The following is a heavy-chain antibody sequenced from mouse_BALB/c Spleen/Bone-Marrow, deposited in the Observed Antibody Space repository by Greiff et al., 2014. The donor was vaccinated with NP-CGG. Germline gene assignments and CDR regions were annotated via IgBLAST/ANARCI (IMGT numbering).Heavy chain of an antibody. D-gene: IGHD1-1*01. CDR3: TRSNYGYWYIDV. CDR1: GYTFSSYY. CDR2: INPSNGGT. J-gene: IGHJ1*01. V-gene: IGHV1S81*02. Sequence: VQLQQSGAELVKPGASVKLSCKASGYTFSSYYMYWVKQRPGQGLEWIGEINPSNGGTKFNEKFKSKSTLTVDKSSSTAYMQLSSLTSEDSAVYYCTRSNYGYWYIDVWGAGTTVTVSS.